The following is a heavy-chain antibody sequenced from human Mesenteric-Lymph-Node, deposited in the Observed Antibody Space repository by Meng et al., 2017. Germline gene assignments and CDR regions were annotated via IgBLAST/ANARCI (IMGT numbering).Heavy chain of an antibody. D-gene: IGHD2-2*01. Sequence: SVKVSCKAYGGSFSAFSINWVRQAPGQGLEWMGGTIPYSGRVTYAQRFQARLSITADESTGTAYMELSSLRSEDTAIYYCARGGVSYQMLTRLAYWDQGTLVTVSS. J-gene: IGHJ4*02. CDR1: GGSFSAFS. CDR3: ARGGVSYQMLTRLAY. CDR2: TIPYSGRV. V-gene: IGHV1-69*13.